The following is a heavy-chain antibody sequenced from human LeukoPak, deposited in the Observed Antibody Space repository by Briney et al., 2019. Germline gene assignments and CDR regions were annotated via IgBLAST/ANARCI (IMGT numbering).Heavy chain of an antibody. CDR1: GFTFSSYG. J-gene: IGHJ4*02. D-gene: IGHD3-22*01. CDR2: ISYDGSNK. Sequence: GRSLRLSCAASGFTFSSYGMPWVRQAPGKGLEWVAVISYDGSNKYYADSVKGRFTISRDNSKNTLYLQMNSLRAEDTAVYYCAKDAYDSSGYSYLDYWGQGTLVTVSS. CDR3: AKDAYDSSGYSYLDY. V-gene: IGHV3-30*18.